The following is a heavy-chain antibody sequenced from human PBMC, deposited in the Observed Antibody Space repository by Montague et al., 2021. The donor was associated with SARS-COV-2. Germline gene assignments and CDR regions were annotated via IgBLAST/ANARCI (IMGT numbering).Heavy chain of an antibody. CDR2: IYYGGST. V-gene: IGHV4-59*01. CDR3: AREAFGGVIDH. J-gene: IGHJ4*02. Sequence: SETLSLTCTVSGDSITSSFWTWVRQPPGKGLKWIGYIYYGGSTNHTPSLKSRVTISVDVSKNQFSLKLSSVTAADTAVYYCAREAFGGVIDHWGQGTLVTVSS. CDR1: GDSITSSF. D-gene: IGHD3-16*01.